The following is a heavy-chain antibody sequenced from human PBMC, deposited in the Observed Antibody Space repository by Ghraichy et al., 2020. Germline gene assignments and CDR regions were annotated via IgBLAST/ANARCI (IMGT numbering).Heavy chain of an antibody. CDR1: GFTFSNYC. V-gene: IGHV3-48*01. CDR3: VRAAVAGHGGYSDY. Sequence: GESLNISCAASGFTFSNYCMNWVRQAPGKGLEWVSYVSSSSSSIYYADSVKGRFTISRDNAKNLLYLQMNSLGAEDTAMYFCVRAAVAGHGGYSDYWGQGILVTVSS. D-gene: IGHD6-19*01. J-gene: IGHJ4*02. CDR2: VSSSSSSI.